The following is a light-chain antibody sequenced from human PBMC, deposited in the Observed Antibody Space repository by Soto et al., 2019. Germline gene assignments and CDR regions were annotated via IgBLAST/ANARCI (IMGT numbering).Light chain of an antibody. V-gene: IGKV3-20*01. CDR2: GAS. J-gene: IGKJ3*01. CDR3: QQYGTLPTT. Sequence: EVVLTQSPATLSVSPGERATLSCRASQSVSGIYLAWYQQTPGQAPRLLIYGASSRAAGIPDRFSGSGSGTDFTLTISRLEPEDFTVYYCQQYGTLPTTFGPGTKVDIK. CDR1: QSVSGIY.